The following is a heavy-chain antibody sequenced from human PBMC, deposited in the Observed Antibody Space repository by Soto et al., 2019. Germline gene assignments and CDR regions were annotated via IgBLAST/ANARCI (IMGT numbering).Heavy chain of an antibody. Sequence: EVQLVESGGGLVQPGGSLRLSCAASGFTFSSYWMHWVRQAPGKGLVWVSRINSDASSTSYADSVKGRFTISRDNAKNTMYLQMNSLRAEDTAVYYCARAKTGSYSFDYWGPGTLVTVSS. V-gene: IGHV3-74*01. CDR3: ARAKTGSYSFDY. D-gene: IGHD7-27*01. CDR1: GFTFSSYW. J-gene: IGHJ4*02. CDR2: INSDASST.